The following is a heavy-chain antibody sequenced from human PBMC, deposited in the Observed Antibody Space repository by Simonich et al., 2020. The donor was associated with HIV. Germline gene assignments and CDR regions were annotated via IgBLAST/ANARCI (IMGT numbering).Heavy chain of an antibody. J-gene: IGHJ4*02. V-gene: IGHV4-34*01. D-gene: IGHD5-12*01. CDR2: INHSRST. CDR1: GGSVSGYY. Sequence: QVHLQQWGAGLLKPSETLSLTCAVYGGSVSGYYWSWIRQPPGKGLEWNGEINHSRSTDYNPSLKSRVTISVDTSKNQFSLKLSSVTAADTAVYYCARRTGYDLDYWGQGTLVTVSS. CDR3: ARRTGYDLDY.